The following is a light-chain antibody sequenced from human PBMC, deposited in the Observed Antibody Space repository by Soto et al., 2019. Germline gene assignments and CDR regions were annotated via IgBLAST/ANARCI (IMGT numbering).Light chain of an antibody. J-gene: IGLJ2*01. CDR2: GNS. V-gene: IGLV1-40*01. CDR1: SSNIGAGYD. CDR3: QSYDSSLSGFVV. Sequence: QSVLTQPPSVSGAPGQRVTISCTGSSSNIGAGYDGHWYQQLPGTAPKLLIYGNSNRPSGVPDRFAGSKSGTSASLAITGLQAEDEGDYSCQSYDSSLSGFVVFGGGTKLTVL.